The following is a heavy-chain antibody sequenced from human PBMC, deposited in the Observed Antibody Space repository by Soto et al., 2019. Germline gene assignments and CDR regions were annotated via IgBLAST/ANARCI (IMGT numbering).Heavy chain of an antibody. J-gene: IGHJ6*02. D-gene: IGHD6-13*01. V-gene: IGHV4-34*01. CDR2: INHSGST. Sequence: SETLSLTCAFYGWSFSGYYWSWIRQPPGKGLEWIGEINHSGSTNYNPSLKSRVTISVDTSKNQFSLKLSSVTAADTAVYYCARGSPGIAAAGFYYYYYGMDVWGQGTTVTVSS. CDR1: GWSFSGYY. CDR3: ARGSPGIAAAGFYYYYYGMDV.